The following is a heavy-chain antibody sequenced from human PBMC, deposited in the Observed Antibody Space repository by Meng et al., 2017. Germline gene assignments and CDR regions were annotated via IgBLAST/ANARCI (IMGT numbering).Heavy chain of an antibody. Sequence: SETLSLTCTVSGGSISSSSYYWGWIRQPPGKGLEWIGSIYYSGSTYYNPSLKSRVTISVDTSKNQFSLKLSSVTAADTAVYCCARDRDGYNYYYYYGMDVWGQGTTVTVSS. V-gene: IGHV4-39*07. CDR1: GGSISSSSYY. CDR3: ARDRDGYNYYYYYGMDV. J-gene: IGHJ6*02. CDR2: IYYSGST. D-gene: IGHD5-24*01.